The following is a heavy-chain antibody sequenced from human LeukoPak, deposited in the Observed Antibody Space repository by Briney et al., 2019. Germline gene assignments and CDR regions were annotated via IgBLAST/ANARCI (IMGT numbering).Heavy chain of an antibody. V-gene: IGHV1-8*01. CDR3: ARGGTYYYDSSGYPPPDY. D-gene: IGHD3-22*01. J-gene: IGHJ4*02. Sequence: ASVKVSCKASGYTFTSYDFNWVRQATGQRPEWMGWMSPNSGDTGYAQKFQDRVTMTRNTSISTAYMELSSLRSEDTAVYYCARGGTYYYDSSGYPPPDYWGQGTLVTVSS. CDR2: MSPNSGDT. CDR1: GYTFTSYD.